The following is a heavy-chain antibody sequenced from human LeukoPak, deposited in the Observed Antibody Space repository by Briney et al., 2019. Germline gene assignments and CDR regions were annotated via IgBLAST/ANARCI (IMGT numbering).Heavy chain of an antibody. J-gene: IGHJ4*02. Sequence: GALRLSCAASGSTFSTFAMIWVRQPPGKGLEWVSAISGSGGSTYYADPVKGRFTISRDNSKNTLYLQMNSLRAEDTAVYYCASVRIQLWFFVYWGQGTLVTVSS. CDR1: GSTFSTFA. CDR3: ASVRIQLWFFVY. CDR2: ISGSGGST. D-gene: IGHD5-18*01. V-gene: IGHV3-23*01.